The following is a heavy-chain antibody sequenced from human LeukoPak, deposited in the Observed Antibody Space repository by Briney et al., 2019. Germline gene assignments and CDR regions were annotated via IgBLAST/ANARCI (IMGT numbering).Heavy chain of an antibody. CDR3: ARLRITGTTPLGY. J-gene: IGHJ4*02. CDR2: INHSGST. Sequence: SETLSLTCAVYGGSFSGYYWSWVRQPPGKGLEWIGEINHSGSTNYNPSLKSRVSILVDTSKNQVSLKLSSVTAADTAVYYCARLRITGTTPLGYWGQGTLVTVSS. D-gene: IGHD1-20*01. V-gene: IGHV4-34*01. CDR1: GGSFSGYY.